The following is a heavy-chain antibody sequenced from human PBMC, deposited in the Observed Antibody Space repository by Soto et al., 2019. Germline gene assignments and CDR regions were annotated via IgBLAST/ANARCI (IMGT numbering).Heavy chain of an antibody. CDR2: ISYDGSNK. D-gene: IGHD1-1*01. J-gene: IGHJ4*02. CDR3: AKDPKATGTHY. V-gene: IGHV3-30*18. Sequence: GGSLRLSCAASGFTFSSYGMHWVRQAPGKGLEWVAVISYDGSNKYYADSVKGRFTISRDNSKNTLYLQMNSLRVEDTAVYYCAKDPKATGTHYWGQGTLVTVS. CDR1: GFTFSSYG.